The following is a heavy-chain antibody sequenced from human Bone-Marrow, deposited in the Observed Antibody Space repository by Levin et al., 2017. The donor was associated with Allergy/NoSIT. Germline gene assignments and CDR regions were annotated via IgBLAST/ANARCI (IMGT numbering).Heavy chain of an antibody. CDR1: GGSIDSDDFY. V-gene: IGHV4-31*02. D-gene: IGHD1-1*01. CDR2: IYYSGST. CDR3: ATVLPTAPNDAFHI. Sequence: SQTLSLTCSVSGGSIDSDDFYWSWVRQLPGKGLEWIGYIYYSGSTYYNPSLQSRVTISRDTSKNQLSLKLTSVTAADTAVYFCATVLPTAPNDAFHIWGQGTTVTVSS. J-gene: IGHJ3*02.